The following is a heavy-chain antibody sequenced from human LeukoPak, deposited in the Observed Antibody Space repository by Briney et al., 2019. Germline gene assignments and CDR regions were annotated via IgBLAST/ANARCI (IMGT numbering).Heavy chain of an antibody. Sequence: GGSLRLSCAASGFTFSSYAMHWVRQAPGKGLEWVAVISHDGSNKYYADSVKGRFTISRDNSKSLVYLQMDSLRDEDTAVYYCAGEVVRDVSGVDYTWLNPWGQGTLVFVS. CDR3: AGEVVRDVSGVDYTWLNP. CDR2: ISHDGSNK. V-gene: IGHV3-30*04. D-gene: IGHD2-8*01. CDR1: GFTFSSYA. J-gene: IGHJ5*02.